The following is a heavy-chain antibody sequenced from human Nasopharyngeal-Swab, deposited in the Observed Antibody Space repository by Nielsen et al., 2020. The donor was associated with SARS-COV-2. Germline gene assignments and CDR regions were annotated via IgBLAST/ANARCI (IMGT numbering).Heavy chain of an antibody. Sequence: GESLPISCAGSGFTFSSYRMNWVRQVPGKGLEWVSYISSSSTIYYADSVKGRFTNYKDNAKNSLYLQMNSLRDEDTAFYYCARETRTFGDFWSGYYGSFDALDIWGQGTMVTVSS. CDR1: GFTFSSYR. D-gene: IGHD3-3*01. V-gene: IGHV3-48*02. CDR2: ISSSSTI. J-gene: IGHJ3*02. CDR3: ARETRTFGDFWSGYYGSFDALDI.